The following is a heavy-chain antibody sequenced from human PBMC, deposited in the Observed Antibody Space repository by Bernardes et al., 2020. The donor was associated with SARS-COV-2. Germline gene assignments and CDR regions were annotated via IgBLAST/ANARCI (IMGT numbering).Heavy chain of an antibody. Sequence: SETLSLTCAVYGGSFSGYYWSWIRQPPGKGLEWIGEINHSGSTNYNPSLKSRVTISVDTSKNQFSLKLSSVTAADTAVYYCARARDRGYCSSTSCYHPTVLAAFDIWGQGTMVTVSS. J-gene: IGHJ3*02. CDR3: ARARDRGYCSSTSCYHPTVLAAFDI. CDR1: GGSFSGYY. CDR2: INHSGST. D-gene: IGHD2-2*01. V-gene: IGHV4-34*01.